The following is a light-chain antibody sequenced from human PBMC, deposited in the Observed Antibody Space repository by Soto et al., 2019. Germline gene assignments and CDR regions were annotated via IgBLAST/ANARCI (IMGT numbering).Light chain of an antibody. Sequence: EIVMTQSPATLSVSPGERATLSCRASQSVSSNLDWYQQKPGQAPRHLIYGASTSATGIPARFSGSGSGTEFTLTIRSLQSEDFAVYYCQQYNNWWTFGQGTKVEMK. CDR2: GAS. CDR1: QSVSSN. J-gene: IGKJ1*01. CDR3: QQYNNWWT. V-gene: IGKV3-15*01.